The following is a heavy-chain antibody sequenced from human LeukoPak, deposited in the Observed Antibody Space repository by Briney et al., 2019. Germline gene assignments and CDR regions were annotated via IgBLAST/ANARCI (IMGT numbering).Heavy chain of an antibody. D-gene: IGHD4-23*01. V-gene: IGHV4-4*07. CDR1: GVSISSYY. CDR2: FYTSGST. CDR3: ARDRTVVGTYYYYGMDV. Sequence: KPSETLSLTCTVSGVSISSYYWSWIRQPAGKGLEWIGRFYTSGSTNHNPSLKSRVTMSVDTSRNQFSLKLKSVTAADTAVYYCARDRTVVGTYYYYGMDVWGQGTTVTVSS. J-gene: IGHJ6*02.